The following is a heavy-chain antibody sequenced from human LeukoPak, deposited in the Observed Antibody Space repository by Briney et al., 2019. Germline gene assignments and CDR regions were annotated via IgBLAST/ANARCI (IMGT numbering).Heavy chain of an antibody. V-gene: IGHV4-39*02. CDR3: ARYDAHNSGWYDY. D-gene: IGHD6-19*01. CDR2: IYYSGST. CDR1: GGSISSSSYY. Sequence: PSETLSLTCTVSGGSISSSSYYWGWIRQPPGKGLEWIGNIYYSGSTYYNPSLKSRVTISVDTSKNHFSLKLSSVTAADTAVFYCARYDAHNSGWYDYWGQGTLVTVSS. J-gene: IGHJ4*02.